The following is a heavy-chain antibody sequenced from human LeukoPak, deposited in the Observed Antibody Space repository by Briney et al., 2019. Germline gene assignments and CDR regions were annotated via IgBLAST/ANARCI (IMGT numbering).Heavy chain of an antibody. CDR2: FDPEDGET. J-gene: IGHJ3*02. V-gene: IGHV1-24*01. CDR1: GYSLSELS. Sequence: ASVNVSCKVSGYSLSELSMHWVRQAAGKGLEWMGGFDPEDGETIYAQKFQGRVTMTEDTSTDTAYMELSSLRSEDAAVYYCATEAWFGAFDIWGQGTMVTVSS. D-gene: IGHD3-10*01. CDR3: ATEAWFGAFDI.